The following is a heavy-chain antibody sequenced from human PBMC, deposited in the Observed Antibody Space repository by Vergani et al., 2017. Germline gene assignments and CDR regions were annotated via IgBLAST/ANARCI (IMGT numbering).Heavy chain of an antibody. CDR3: ARQRVEMATIYFDY. CDR2: IYHSGST. J-gene: IGHJ4*02. Sequence: QVQLQESGPGLVKPSQTLSLTCTVSGGSISSGYYWGWIRQPPGKGLEWIGSIYHSGSTYYNPSLKSRVTISVDTSKNQFSLKLSSVTAADTAVYYCARQRVEMATIYFDYWGQGTLVTVSS. CDR1: GGSISSGYY. V-gene: IGHV4-38-2*02. D-gene: IGHD5-24*01.